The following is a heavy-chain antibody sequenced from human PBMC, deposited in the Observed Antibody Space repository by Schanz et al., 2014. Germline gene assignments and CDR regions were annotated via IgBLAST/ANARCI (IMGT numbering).Heavy chain of an antibody. CDR1: GFTVSSNH. Sequence: EGQLAESGGGLVQPGGSLRLSCAASGFTVSSNHMSWVRQAPGKGLEWVSVIYSGIGAYYADSVKDRFTVTRDNSKNTVYLQMSRLRAEDTAVYCCARVHHYDASCWGYFDYWGQGALVTVSS. CDR3: ARVHHYDASCWGYFDY. D-gene: IGHD3-22*01. J-gene: IGHJ4*02. CDR2: IYSGIGA. V-gene: IGHV3-66*01.